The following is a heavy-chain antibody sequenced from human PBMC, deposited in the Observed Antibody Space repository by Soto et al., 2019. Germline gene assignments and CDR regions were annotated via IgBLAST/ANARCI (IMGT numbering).Heavy chain of an antibody. Sequence: PSETLSLTCTVSGDSIINYYWSWIRQPPGKGLEWIGYIYYSGSTNYSPSLKSRVTISVDASKNQFSLKLNSVIAADTAVYYCARHAFRHFGFDYWGQGALVTVSS. CDR1: GDSIINYY. J-gene: IGHJ4*02. V-gene: IGHV4-59*08. CDR3: ARHAFRHFGFDY. D-gene: IGHD2-21*01. CDR2: IYYSGST.